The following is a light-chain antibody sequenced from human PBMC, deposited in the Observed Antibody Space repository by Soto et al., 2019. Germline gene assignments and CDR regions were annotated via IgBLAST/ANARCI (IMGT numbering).Light chain of an antibody. V-gene: IGKV1-39*01. CDR1: QSISTY. CDR2: AAS. Sequence: DIQMTQSPPSLSASVGDTITITCRARQSISTYLDWYQVTPGKAPKVLIYAASTLQAGVPSRFSGSGSGTDFTLTINSLQPEDFATYYCQQNYNLPPWTFGQGTKVESK. J-gene: IGKJ1*01. CDR3: QQNYNLPPWT.